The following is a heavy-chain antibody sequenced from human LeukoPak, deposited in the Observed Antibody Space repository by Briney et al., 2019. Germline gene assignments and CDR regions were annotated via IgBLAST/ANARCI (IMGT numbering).Heavy chain of an antibody. J-gene: IGHJ3*02. Sequence: GESLKTSCKGSGYSFTSYWIGWVRQMPGKGLEWMGIIYPGDSDTRYSPSFQGQVTISADKSISTAYLQWSSLKASDTAMYYCARSASKPSAMVRGGRDAFDIWGQGTMVTVSS. D-gene: IGHD3-10*01. CDR1: GYSFTSYW. CDR3: ARSASKPSAMVRGGRDAFDI. V-gene: IGHV5-51*01. CDR2: IYPGDSDT.